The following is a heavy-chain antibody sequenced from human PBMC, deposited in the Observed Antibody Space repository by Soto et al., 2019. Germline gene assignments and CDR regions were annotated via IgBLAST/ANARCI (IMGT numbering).Heavy chain of an antibody. CDR3: AREKEGTYSSSSYFDY. Sequence: GGSLRLSCAASGFTFSSYAMHWVRQAPGKGLEWVAVISYDGSNKYYADSVKGRFTISRDNSKNTLYLQMNSLRAEDTAVYYCAREKEGTYSSSSYFDYWGQGTLVTVSS. D-gene: IGHD6-6*01. CDR1: GFTFSSYA. V-gene: IGHV3-30*04. CDR2: ISYDGSNK. J-gene: IGHJ4*02.